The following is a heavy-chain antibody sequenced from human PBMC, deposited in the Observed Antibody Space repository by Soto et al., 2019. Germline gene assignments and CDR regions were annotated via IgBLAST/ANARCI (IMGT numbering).Heavy chain of an antibody. J-gene: IGHJ4*02. V-gene: IGHV3-30*18. D-gene: IGHD6-6*01. CDR3: AKPAFKSYSSSPLHFDY. Sequence: PGGSLRLSCAASGFTFSSYGMHWVRQAPGKGLEWVAVISYDGSNKYYADSVKGRFTISRDNSKNTLYLQMSSLRAEDTAVYYCAKPAFKSYSSSPLHFDYWGQGTLVTVSS. CDR2: ISYDGSNK. CDR1: GFTFSSYG.